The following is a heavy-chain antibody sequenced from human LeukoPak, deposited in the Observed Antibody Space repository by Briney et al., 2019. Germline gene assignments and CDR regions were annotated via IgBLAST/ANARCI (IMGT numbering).Heavy chain of an antibody. CDR1: GFTFSSYE. CDR2: ISSSGNTI. V-gene: IGHV3-48*03. CDR3: GSGGIFYDSSGRNY. Sequence: PGGSLRLSCAASGFTFSSYEMNWVRQAPGKGLEWVSSISSSGNTIYYADSVKGGFTVSRDSTKNSVYLQMNSLRAEDTAVYYCGSGGIFYDSSGRNYWGQGTLVTVSS. D-gene: IGHD3-22*01. J-gene: IGHJ4*02.